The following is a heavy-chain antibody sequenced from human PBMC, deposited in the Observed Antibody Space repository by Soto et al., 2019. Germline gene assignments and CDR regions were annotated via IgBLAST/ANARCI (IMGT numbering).Heavy chain of an antibody. J-gene: IGHJ4*02. Sequence: QVQLQESGPGLVKPSQTLSLSCSVSGGSLNSGFYYWTWIRQLPGKGLEWIGYIHNSGTTYYKAALKTRVTISMDTSKNQFSLIMSSVTAADTAVYYCARDDFGDAGPCWGQGTLVTVSS. D-gene: IGHD4-17*01. CDR2: IHNSGTT. V-gene: IGHV4-31*03. CDR3: ARDDFGDAGPC. CDR1: GGSLNSGFYY.